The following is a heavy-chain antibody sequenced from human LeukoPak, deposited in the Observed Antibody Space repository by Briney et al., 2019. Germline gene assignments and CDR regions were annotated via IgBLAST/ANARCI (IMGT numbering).Heavy chain of an antibody. J-gene: IGHJ4*02. D-gene: IGHD5-12*01. CDR3: ATPPHGYSGYGN. V-gene: IGHV3-21*01. CDR1: GFTFISYS. CDR2: ITSSGSYI. Sequence: GGSLRLSCAASGFTFISYSMNWVRQAPGKGLEWVSSITSSGSYIYYADSVKGRFTISRDNAKNSLYLQTNSLRAEDTAVYYCATPPHGYSGYGNWGQGTLVTVSS.